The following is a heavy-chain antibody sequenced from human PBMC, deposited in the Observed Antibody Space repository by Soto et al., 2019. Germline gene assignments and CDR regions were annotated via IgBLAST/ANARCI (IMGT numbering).Heavy chain of an antibody. V-gene: IGHV4-31*03. CDR2: IYHSGST. J-gene: IGHJ4*02. CDR1: GGSINNGAYY. Sequence: SETLSLTCTVSGGSINNGAYYWSWIRQYPGKGLEWIGYIYHSGSTYSIPSLKSRVTISIDTSQSQFSLELRSVTAADTAVYYCASWRQSSSFGYWGPEQLVTVXS. CDR3: ASWRQSSSFGY.